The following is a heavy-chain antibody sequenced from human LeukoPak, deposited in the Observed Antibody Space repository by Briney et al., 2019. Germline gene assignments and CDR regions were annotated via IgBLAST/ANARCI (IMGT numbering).Heavy chain of an antibody. CDR1: GFTFSTYA. CDR3: AKGGIHRGYYYYYMDV. V-gene: IGHV3-23*01. Sequence: QPGGSLRLSCAASGFTFSTYAMSWVRQAPGKGLEWVSAISGSGGSTYYADSVKGRFTISRDNSKNTLYLQMNSLRAEDTALYYCAKGGIHRGYYYYYMDVWGKGTTVTISS. D-gene: IGHD6-13*01. J-gene: IGHJ6*03. CDR2: ISGSGGST.